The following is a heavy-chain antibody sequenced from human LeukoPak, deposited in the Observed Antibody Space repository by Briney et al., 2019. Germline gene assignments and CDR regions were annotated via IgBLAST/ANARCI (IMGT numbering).Heavy chain of an antibody. CDR3: ARVGDQAAFDY. Sequence: GGSLRLSCAASGFTVSSNYMSWVRQAPGKGREWVAFIRYDGSNKYYADSVKGRFTISRDNSKNTLYLQMNSLRAEDMAVYYCARVGDQAAFDYWGQGTLVTVSA. D-gene: IGHD3-16*01. V-gene: IGHV3-30*02. J-gene: IGHJ4*02. CDR1: GFTVSSNY. CDR2: IRYDGSNK.